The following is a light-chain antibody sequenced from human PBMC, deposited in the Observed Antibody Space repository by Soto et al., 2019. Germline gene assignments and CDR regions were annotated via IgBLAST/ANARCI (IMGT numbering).Light chain of an antibody. J-gene: IGLJ1*01. V-gene: IGLV2-8*01. CDR2: EVT. Sequence: QSALTQPPSASGFPGQSVTISCTGTSSDVGYYDYVSWYQQHPGKAPKLVIYEVTKRPSGVPDRVSASKSGNTASLTVSGLRAEDEADYYCSSSAGSNNFVFGSGTKVTV. CDR1: SSDVGYYDY. CDR3: SSSAGSNNFV.